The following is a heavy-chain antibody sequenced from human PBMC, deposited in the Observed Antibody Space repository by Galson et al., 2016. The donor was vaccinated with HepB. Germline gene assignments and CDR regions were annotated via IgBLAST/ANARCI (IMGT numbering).Heavy chain of an antibody. V-gene: IGHV3-74*01. D-gene: IGHD3-22*01. CDR3: AREGYYYDNSFFRRENAFDI. CDR1: GFTFSSYW. Sequence: LRLSCAASGFTFSSYWMHWVRQAPGKGLVWVSRINSDGNTTNYADSAKGRFTISRDNAKNTLYLQINSLRAEDTAVYYCAREGYYYDNSFFRRENAFDIWGQGTMVTVSS. CDR2: INSDGNTT. J-gene: IGHJ3*02.